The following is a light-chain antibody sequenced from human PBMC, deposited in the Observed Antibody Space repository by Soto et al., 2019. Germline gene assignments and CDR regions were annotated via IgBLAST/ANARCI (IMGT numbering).Light chain of an antibody. J-gene: IGKJ1*01. V-gene: IGKV3-15*01. CDR1: ESVGSY. CDR2: DAS. Sequence: EIVLTQSPATLSLSPGERATLSCRASESVGSYLAWYQQKPGQAPRLLIYDASTRATDIPARFSGSGSGTDFTHTITSLQSEDFAVYYCQHYNNWPAFGLGTKVDI. CDR3: QHYNNWPA.